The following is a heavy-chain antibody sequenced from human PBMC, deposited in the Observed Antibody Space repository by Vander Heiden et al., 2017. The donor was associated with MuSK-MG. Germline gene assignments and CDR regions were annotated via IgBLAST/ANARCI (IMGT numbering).Heavy chain of an antibody. J-gene: IGHJ4*02. CDR1: GFLFDDYA. V-gene: IGHV3-9*01. D-gene: IGHD6-19*01. CDR3: AKDMARRRKWLGVDD. Sequence: VQLVASVGGLVQLGRFLRLSCAASGFLFDDYAMHRVRQAPGKGLEGDSGISWNSGSIGYADAGKGRFTIARDKAKNAMDRQMKNVRAEETDLYYCAKDMARRRKWLGVDDWGQGTMVTVYS. CDR2: ISWNSGSI.